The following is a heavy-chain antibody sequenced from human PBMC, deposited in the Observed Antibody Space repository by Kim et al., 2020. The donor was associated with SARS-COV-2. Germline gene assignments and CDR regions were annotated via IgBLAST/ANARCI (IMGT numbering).Heavy chain of an antibody. D-gene: IGHD2-2*01. CDR3: ARSLYCSSTSCFYGMDV. V-gene: IGHV3-48*03. J-gene: IGHJ6*02. Sequence: SVKGRFTIPRDNAKNSLSLRMNSLRAEYTAVYYCARSLYCSSTSCFYGMDVWGQGTTVTVSS.